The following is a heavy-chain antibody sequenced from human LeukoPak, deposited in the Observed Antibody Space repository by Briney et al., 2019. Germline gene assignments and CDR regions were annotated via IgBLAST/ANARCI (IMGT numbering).Heavy chain of an antibody. CDR2: IYYSGST. CDR3: ARPSRRSSGWYGATNPFDP. V-gene: IGHV4-39*01. CDR1: GGSISSSSYY. Sequence: PSETLSLTCTVSGGSISSSSYYWGWIRQAPGKGLEWIGSIYYSGSTYYNPSLKSRVAISVDTSKNQFSLKLSSVTAADTAVYYCARPSRRSSGWYGATNPFDPWGQGTLVTVSS. J-gene: IGHJ5*02. D-gene: IGHD6-19*01.